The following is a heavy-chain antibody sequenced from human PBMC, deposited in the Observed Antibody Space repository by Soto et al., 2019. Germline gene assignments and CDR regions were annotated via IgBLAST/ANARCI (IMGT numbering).Heavy chain of an antibody. Sequence: QVQLVESGGGVVQPGRSLRLSCAASGFTFSSYGMHWVRQAPGKGLEWVAVISYDGSNKYYADSVKGRFTISRDNSKNTLYLQMNSLRAEDTAVYYCAKDLMYCSGGSCYSDYYYGMDVWGQGTTVTVSS. V-gene: IGHV3-30*18. CDR1: GFTFSSYG. CDR2: ISYDGSNK. D-gene: IGHD2-15*01. J-gene: IGHJ6*02. CDR3: AKDLMYCSGGSCYSDYYYGMDV.